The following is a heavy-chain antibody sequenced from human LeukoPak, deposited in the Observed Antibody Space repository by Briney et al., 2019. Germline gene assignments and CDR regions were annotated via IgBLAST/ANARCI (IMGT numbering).Heavy chain of an antibody. J-gene: IGHJ6*02. CDR2: IYYGGST. CDR1: GGSISSGGYY. D-gene: IGHD2-15*01. Sequence: ASETLSLTCTVSGGSISSGGYYWSWIRQHPGKGLEWIGYIYYGGSTYYNPSLKSRVTISVDTSKNQFSLKLSSVTAADTAVYYCARDRRYCSGGSCYSDYYYGMDVWGQGTTVTVSS. CDR3: ARDRRYCSGGSCYSDYYYGMDV. V-gene: IGHV4-31*03.